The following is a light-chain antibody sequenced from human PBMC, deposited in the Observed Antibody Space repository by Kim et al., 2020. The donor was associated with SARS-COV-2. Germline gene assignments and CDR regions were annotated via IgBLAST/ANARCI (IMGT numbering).Light chain of an antibody. CDR2: SNT. J-gene: IGLJ3*02. CDR3: AAWDDSLKGV. CDR1: SANCGSNT. V-gene: IGLV1-44*01. Sequence: PGQGSTSSCWVSSANCGSNTVNWYHQLPGTAPKLLIYSNTQRPSGVPDRFSGSKSGTSASLTISGLQSEDEADYYCAAWDDSLKGVFGGGTKLTVL.